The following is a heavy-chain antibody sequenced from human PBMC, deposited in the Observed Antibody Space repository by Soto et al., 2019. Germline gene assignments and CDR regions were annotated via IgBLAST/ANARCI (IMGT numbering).Heavy chain of an antibody. CDR1: EFTFSRYW. J-gene: IGHJ4*02. Sequence: EVQLVESGGGLVQPGGSLRLSCAASEFTFSRYWMHWVRQAPGKGLVWVSQINEDGSGTNYADSVKGRFTISRDNAKNLLYLQMNSLRVEDTAMYYCSSSHGLPGQDYWSQDSLVTLSS. CDR3: SSSHGLPGQDY. CDR2: INEDGSGT. V-gene: IGHV3-74*01. D-gene: IGHD3-10*01.